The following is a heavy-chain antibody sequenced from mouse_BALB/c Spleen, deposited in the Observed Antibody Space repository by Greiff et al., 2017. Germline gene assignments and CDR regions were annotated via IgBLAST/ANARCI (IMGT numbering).Heavy chain of an antibody. D-gene: IGHD4-1*01. CDR2: ISSGSSTI. CDR3: ARGGSGGDYYAMDY. Sequence: EVHLVESGGGLVQPGGSRKLSCAASGFTFSSFGMHWVRQAPEKGLEWVAYISSGSSTIYYADTVKGRFTISRDNPKNTLFLQMTSLRSEDTAMYYCARGGSGGDYYAMDYWGQGTSVTVSS. J-gene: IGHJ4*01. CDR1: GFTFSSFG. V-gene: IGHV5-17*02.